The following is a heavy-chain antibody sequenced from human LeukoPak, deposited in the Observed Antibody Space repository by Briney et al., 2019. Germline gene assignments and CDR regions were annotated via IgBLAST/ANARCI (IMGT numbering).Heavy chain of an antibody. J-gene: IGHJ4*02. Sequence: SETLSLTCAVYGGSFSGYYWSWIRQPPGKGLEWTGEINHSGSTNYNPSLKSRVTISVDTSKNQFSLKLSSVTAADTAVYYCARVFNSSGRPSGVDYWGQGTLVTVSS. CDR1: GGSFSGYY. CDR2: INHSGST. V-gene: IGHV4-34*01. D-gene: IGHD6-19*01. CDR3: ARVFNSSGRPSGVDY.